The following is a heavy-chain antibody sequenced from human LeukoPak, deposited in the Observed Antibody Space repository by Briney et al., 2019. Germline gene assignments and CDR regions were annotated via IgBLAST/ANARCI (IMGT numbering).Heavy chain of an antibody. CDR3: N. Sequence: PSGRSLRLSCAASGLTFDDCAMHWVRHAPGRGLEWVSGISWNSGSIVYADSVKGRFPIHRENAKNCLFLQMNSLRAEDRPLYYDNWGQGTLVTVSS. J-gene: IGHJ4*02. CDR1: GLTFDDCA. V-gene: IGHV3-9*01. CDR2: ISWNSGSI.